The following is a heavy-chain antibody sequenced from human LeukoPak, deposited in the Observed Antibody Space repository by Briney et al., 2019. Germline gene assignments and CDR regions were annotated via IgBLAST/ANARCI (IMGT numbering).Heavy chain of an antibody. D-gene: IGHD6-13*01. CDR2: INHSGST. CDR3: ARGPWYSSSWYGWFDP. V-gene: IGHV4-34*01. J-gene: IGHJ5*02. CDR1: GGSFSGYY. Sequence: SETLSLTCAVYGGSFSGYYWSWIRQPPGKGLEWIWEINHSGSTNYNPSLKSRVTISVDTSKNQFSLKLSSVTAADTAVYYCARGPWYSSSWYGWFDPWGQGTLVTVSS.